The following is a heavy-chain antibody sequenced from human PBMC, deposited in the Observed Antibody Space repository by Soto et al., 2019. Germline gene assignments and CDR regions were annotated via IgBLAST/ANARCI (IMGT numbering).Heavy chain of an antibody. CDR1: GFPLSTYW. Sequence: EVQLLGSGGGLVQPGGSLRLSCVGPGFPLSTYWLNWVRQAPGKGLEWVANINPDGNVGTYVDSVRGRFTASRDNAKNSLYLQMNSLRADDTAVYFCAGWGGHDYNYWGQGIMVTVSS. D-gene: IGHD4-4*01. CDR2: INPDGNVG. V-gene: IGHV3-7*03. J-gene: IGHJ4*02. CDR3: AGWGGHDYNY.